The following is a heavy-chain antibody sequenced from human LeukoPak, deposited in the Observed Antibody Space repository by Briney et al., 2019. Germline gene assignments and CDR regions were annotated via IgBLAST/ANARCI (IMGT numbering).Heavy chain of an antibody. Sequence: PGGSLRLSCAASGFTSSSYAMHWVRQAPGKGLEWVSGISWNSGSIGYADSVKGRFTISRDNAKNSLYLQMNSLRAEDTALYYCAKEIFIQQQLVPYYYYGMDVWGQGTTVTVSS. CDR2: ISWNSGSI. CDR3: AKEIFIQQQLVPYYYYGMDV. D-gene: IGHD6-13*01. J-gene: IGHJ6*02. CDR1: GFTSSSYA. V-gene: IGHV3-9*02.